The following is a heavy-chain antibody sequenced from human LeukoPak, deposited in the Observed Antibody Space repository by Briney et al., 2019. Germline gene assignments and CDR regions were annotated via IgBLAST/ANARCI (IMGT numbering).Heavy chain of an antibody. CDR3: ARGTEMTSFTGYYSFDY. D-gene: IGHD3-9*01. CDR1: GGSISTFS. J-gene: IGHJ4*02. V-gene: IGHV4-4*07. CDR2: IYTGTT. Sequence: SETLSLTCTVSGGSISTFSRTWIRQSAGKGLEWICRIYTGTTYYNPSLESRATISVDTSNNRFSLKLTSLTAADTAVYYCARGTEMTSFTGYYSFDYWGRGSLVTVSS.